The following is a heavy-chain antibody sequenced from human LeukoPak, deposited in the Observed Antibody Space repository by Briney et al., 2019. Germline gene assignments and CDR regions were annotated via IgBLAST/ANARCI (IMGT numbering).Heavy chain of an antibody. J-gene: IGHJ4*02. CDR1: GFTFSDYW. V-gene: IGHV3-74*01. Sequence: GGSLRLSCAASGFTFSDYWMHWVRQAPGKGLVWVSLINTDGSRTSYADSVKGRFTISRDSAKNTLYLQMNSLRAEDTAVYYCAKTMGAIDHDYWGQGTLVTVSS. CDR3: AKTMGAIDHDY. D-gene: IGHD1-26*01. CDR2: INTDGSRT.